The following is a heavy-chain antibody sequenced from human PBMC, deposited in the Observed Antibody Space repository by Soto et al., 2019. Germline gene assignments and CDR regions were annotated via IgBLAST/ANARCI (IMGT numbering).Heavy chain of an antibody. CDR1: GGSISSYY. Sequence: SETLSLTCTVSGGSISSYYCSWVRQPLGKGQEWNVYIYFSGSTNYIPSLKSRVTISVDTSKNQFSLKLSSVTAADTALYYCARAWGGHVEDYWGQGTLVTVPQ. D-gene: IGHD3-16*01. CDR2: IYFSGST. V-gene: IGHV4-59*01. CDR3: ARAWGGHVEDY. J-gene: IGHJ4*02.